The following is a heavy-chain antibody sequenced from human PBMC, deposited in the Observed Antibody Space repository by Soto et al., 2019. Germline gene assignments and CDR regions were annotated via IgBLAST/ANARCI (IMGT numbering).Heavy chain of an antibody. CDR2: FDPEDGET. J-gene: IGHJ4*02. V-gene: IGHV1-24*01. CDR1: GYTLTDLA. CDR3: ATRGTRWLQTPFDY. D-gene: IGHD1-1*01. Sequence: QVQVVQSGAEVKKPAASVKVSCKVSGYTLTDLAMHWVRQAPGKGLEWVGGFDPEDGETSYAQKFQGRVTMTEDTSTDTAYMELSSLRSEDTAVYYCATRGTRWLQTPFDYWGQGTLVTVSS.